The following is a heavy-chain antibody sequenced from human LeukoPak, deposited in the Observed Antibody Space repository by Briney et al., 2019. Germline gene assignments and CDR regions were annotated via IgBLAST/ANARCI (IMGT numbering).Heavy chain of an antibody. CDR2: INPNSGGT. CDR1: GYTFTGYY. Sequence: ASVKVSCKASGYTFTGYYMHWVRQAPGQGLEWMGWINPNSGGTNYAQKFQGGVTMTRDTSISTAYMELSRLRSDDTAVYYCARGLWRGAPYYFDYWGQGTLVTVSS. D-gene: IGHD1-26*01. J-gene: IGHJ4*02. V-gene: IGHV1-2*02. CDR3: ARGLWRGAPYYFDY.